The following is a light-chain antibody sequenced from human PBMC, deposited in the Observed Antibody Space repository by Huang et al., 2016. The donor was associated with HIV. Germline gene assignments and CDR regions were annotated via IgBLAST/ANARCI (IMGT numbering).Light chain of an antibody. V-gene: IGKV3-15*01. CDR3: QHYNDWPPWT. Sequence: EIVMTQSPATLSVSPGERATLSCRASKSVNSNLAWYQQKPGQAPRLFIYGAATRATGIPARFSGSVSGTECTLTISSLQSEDCAVYYCQHYNDWPPWTFGQGTKVEIK. CDR2: GAA. J-gene: IGKJ1*01. CDR1: KSVNSN.